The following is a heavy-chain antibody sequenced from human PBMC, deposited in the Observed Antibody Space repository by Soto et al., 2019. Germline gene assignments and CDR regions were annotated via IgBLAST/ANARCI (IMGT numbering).Heavy chain of an antibody. CDR3: AREAVGSGILWDDGGWFDP. CDR2: IYYSGST. V-gene: IGHV4-59*01. CDR1: GGSISSYY. Sequence: SETLSLTCTVSGGSISSYYWSWIRQPPGKGLEWIGYIYYSGSTNYNPSLKSRVTISVDTSKNQFSLKLSSVTAADTAVYYCAREAVGSGILWDDGGWFDPWGQGTLVTVSS. D-gene: IGHD3-10*01. J-gene: IGHJ5*02.